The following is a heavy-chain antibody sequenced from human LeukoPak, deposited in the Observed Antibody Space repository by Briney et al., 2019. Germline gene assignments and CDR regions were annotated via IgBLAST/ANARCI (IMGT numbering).Heavy chain of an antibody. CDR2: IWPDGSNK. V-gene: IGHV3-33*01. Sequence: GGSLRLSCAASGFTFSRYGMHWVRQAPGKGLEWVAVIWPDGSNKYYADSVKGRFTISRDNSKNTLYLQMNSLRAEDTAVYYCASISYGDYEHWGQGTLVTVSS. CDR1: GFTFSRYG. CDR3: ASISYGDYEH. D-gene: IGHD4-17*01. J-gene: IGHJ1*01.